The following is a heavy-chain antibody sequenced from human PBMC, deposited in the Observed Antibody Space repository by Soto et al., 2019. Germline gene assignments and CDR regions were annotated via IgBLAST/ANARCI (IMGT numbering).Heavy chain of an antibody. Sequence: SETLSLTCTVSGGSTTSDYWSWIRQPPGKGLEWLGYIFHSLGAKYNPSLGSRGTISLDTSKNQLSLSLRSGTAADTGIYSCVRDLNGSGDYWGQGTLVTVSS. CDR1: GGSTTSDY. D-gene: IGHD3-10*01. CDR2: IFHSLGA. V-gene: IGHV4-59*01. J-gene: IGHJ4*02. CDR3: VRDLNGSGDY.